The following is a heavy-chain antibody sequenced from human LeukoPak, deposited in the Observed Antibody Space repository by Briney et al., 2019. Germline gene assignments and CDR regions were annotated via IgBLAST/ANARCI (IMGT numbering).Heavy chain of an antibody. CDR3: ARDQRSASCYDF. Sequence: SETLSLTCTVSGGSMSSYYWSWIRQLPGKGLEWIGYIYYSGTTNYNPSLKSRVTISVDTSQNQFSLKLRSVTAADTAVYYCARDQRSASCYDFWGQGTLVTVSS. D-gene: IGHD2-2*01. V-gene: IGHV4-59*01. J-gene: IGHJ4*02. CDR1: GGSMSSYY. CDR2: IYYSGTT.